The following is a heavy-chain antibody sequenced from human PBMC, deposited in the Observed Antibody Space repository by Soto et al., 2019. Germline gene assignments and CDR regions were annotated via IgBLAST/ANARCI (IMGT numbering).Heavy chain of an antibody. D-gene: IGHD6-13*01. Sequence: ASVKVSCKASGYTFTDYYIHWVRQAPGQGLEWMGWINPNTGGTNYAQKFEGWVTMTRDTSVSTAYMEANRLRSDDTAVYYCASEAIAAAAVYGMDVWGQGTTVTVSS. V-gene: IGHV1-2*04. J-gene: IGHJ6*02. CDR2: INPNTGGT. CDR3: ASEAIAAAAVYGMDV. CDR1: GYTFTDYY.